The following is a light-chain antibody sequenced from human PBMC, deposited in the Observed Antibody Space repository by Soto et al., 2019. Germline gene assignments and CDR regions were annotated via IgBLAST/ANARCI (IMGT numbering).Light chain of an antibody. CDR3: QQLKTYPYA. J-gene: IGKJ2*01. CDR2: SAS. V-gene: IGKV1-9*01. Sequence: IQLTQSPSSLSASVGDRVTLTCRASQDINKFLAWFQQTPGKAPKLLVYSASTLHSGVPSRFSGSGSGADFAPTISSQQPEDFATYYCQQLKTYPYAFGQGTRLDI. CDR1: QDINKF.